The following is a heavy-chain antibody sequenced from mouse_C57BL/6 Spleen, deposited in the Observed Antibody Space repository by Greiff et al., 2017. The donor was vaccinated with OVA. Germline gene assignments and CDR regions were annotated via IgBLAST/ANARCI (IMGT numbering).Heavy chain of an antibody. CDR3: AREYYGSRGFAY. V-gene: IGHV5-15*01. Sequence: EVMLVESGGGLVQPGGSLKLSCAASGFTFSDYGMAWVRQAPRKGPEWVAFISNLAYSIYYADTVTGRFTIARENAKNTLYLEMSSLRSEDTAMYYCAREYYGSRGFAYWGQGTLVTVSA. J-gene: IGHJ3*01. CDR1: GFTFSDYG. CDR2: ISNLAYSI. D-gene: IGHD1-1*01.